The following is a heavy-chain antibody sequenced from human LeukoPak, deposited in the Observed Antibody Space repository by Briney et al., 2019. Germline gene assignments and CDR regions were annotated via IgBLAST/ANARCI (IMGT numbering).Heavy chain of an antibody. CDR1: GFTFSTYG. D-gene: IGHD5/OR15-5a*01. CDR3: AKIEVSATLDY. CDR2: IRDDGSNK. Sequence: PAGSLRLSCAASGFTFSTYGLHWVRQAPGKGLEWVAFIRDDGSNKYYADSVKGRFTISRDNSRNTLSLQMNSLRVEDTAVYYCAKIEVSATLDYWGQGTLVTVSS. V-gene: IGHV3-30*02. J-gene: IGHJ4*02.